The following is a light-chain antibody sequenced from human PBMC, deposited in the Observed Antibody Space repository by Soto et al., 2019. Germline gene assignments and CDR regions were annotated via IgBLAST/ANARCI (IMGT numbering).Light chain of an antibody. CDR2: GAS. CDR3: QQYGSSGT. Sequence: EIVLTQSPGTLTPSPGESATLSCRASQSVSNNYLAWYQQKPGQAPRLLIYGASNRATGIPDRFSGSGSGTDFTLTISRLEPEDFAVYYCQQYGSSGTFGQGTKVDIK. V-gene: IGKV3-20*01. CDR1: QSVSNNY. J-gene: IGKJ1*01.